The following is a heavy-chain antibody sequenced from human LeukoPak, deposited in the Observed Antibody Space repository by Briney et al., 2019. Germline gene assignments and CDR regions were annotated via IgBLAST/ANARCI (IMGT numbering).Heavy chain of an antibody. D-gene: IGHD2-2*01. CDR1: GFTFSSYA. CDR2: ISGSGGNT. CDR3: AKCGIVVVPAAISLDP. V-gene: IGHV3-23*01. J-gene: IGHJ5*02. Sequence: PEGSLRLSCAASGFTFSSYAMSWVRQAPGKGLEWVSAISGSGGNTYYADSVKGRFTISRDNSKNTLYLQMNSLRAEDTAVYYCAKCGIVVVPAAISLDPWGQGTLVTVSS.